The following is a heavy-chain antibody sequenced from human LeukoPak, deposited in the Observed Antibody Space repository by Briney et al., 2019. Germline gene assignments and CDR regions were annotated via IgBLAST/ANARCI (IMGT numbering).Heavy chain of an antibody. V-gene: IGHV4-61*02. Sequence: PSQTLSLTCTVSGGSISSGSYYWSWIRQPAGKGLEWIGRIYTSGSTNYNPSLKSRVTISVDTSKNQFSLKLSSVTAADTAVYYCARHQIDYGDLYYFDYWGQGTLVTVSS. CDR3: ARHQIDYGDLYYFDY. CDR2: IYTSGST. J-gene: IGHJ4*02. D-gene: IGHD4-17*01. CDR1: GGSISSGSYY.